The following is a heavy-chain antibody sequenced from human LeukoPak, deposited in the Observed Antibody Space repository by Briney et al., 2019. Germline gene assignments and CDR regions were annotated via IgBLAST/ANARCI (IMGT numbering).Heavy chain of an antibody. D-gene: IGHD4-23*01. CDR1: GFTFSTDA. CDR3: ARGRPHGNDY. CDR2: ISGNDGST. J-gene: IGHJ4*02. Sequence: GGSLRLSCVASGFTFSTDAMSWVRQAPGKGLEWVSVISGNDGSTDYADAVKGRFTISRDNSKNTLYLEMNSLRVEDTAVYYCARGRPHGNDYWGQGTLVTVSS. V-gene: IGHV3-23*01.